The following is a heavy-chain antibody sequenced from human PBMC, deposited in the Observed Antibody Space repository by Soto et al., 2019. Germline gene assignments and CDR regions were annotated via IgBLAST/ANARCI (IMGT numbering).Heavy chain of an antibody. V-gene: IGHV2-5*02. J-gene: IGHJ1*01. CDR2: LYWDNDK. CDR3: TQGSSRYFHN. CDR1: GFSLSTRGVA. Sequence: QITLKESGPTLVQPTQPLTLTCTFSGFSLSTRGVAVGWIRQPPVKALEWLALLYWDNDKRYSPPLNSRPTTTKDTSQNQVVLIITALDPVDTAKYYWTQGSSRYFHNWGQGTLVTISS.